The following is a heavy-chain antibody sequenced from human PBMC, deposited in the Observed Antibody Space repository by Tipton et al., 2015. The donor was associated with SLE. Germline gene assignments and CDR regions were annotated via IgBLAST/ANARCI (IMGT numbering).Heavy chain of an antibody. D-gene: IGHD2-21*01. V-gene: IGHV4-61*01. J-gene: IGHJ6*02. CDR3: ARGLLTWRGAIVGVDV. Sequence: TLSLTCTVSGGSISSGSYYWSWIRQPPGKGLEWIGYISYGGGTNYNPSLKSRVTISVDTAKSQFSLRLTSVTAADTAVYYCARGLLTWRGAIVGVDVWGQGTTVNVSS. CDR2: ISYGGGT. CDR1: GGSISSGSYY.